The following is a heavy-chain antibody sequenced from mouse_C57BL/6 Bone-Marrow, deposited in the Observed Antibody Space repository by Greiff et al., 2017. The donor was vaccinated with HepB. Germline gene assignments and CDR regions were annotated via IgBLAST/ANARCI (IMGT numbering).Heavy chain of an antibody. Sequence: QVQLKESGPGLVQPSQSLSITCTVSGFSLTSYGVHWVRQSPGKGLEWLGVIRRGGSTDYNAAFMSRLSITKDNSKSQVFFKMNSLQADDTAIYYCAKAGDGYSAWFAYWGQGTLVTVSA. CDR1: GFSLTSYG. CDR3: AKAGDGYSAWFAY. CDR2: IRRGGST. V-gene: IGHV2-5*01. J-gene: IGHJ3*01. D-gene: IGHD2-3*01.